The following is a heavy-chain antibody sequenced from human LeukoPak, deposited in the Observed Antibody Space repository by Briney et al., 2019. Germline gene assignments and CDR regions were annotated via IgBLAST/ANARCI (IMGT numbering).Heavy chain of an antibody. V-gene: IGHV4-59*01. Sequence: SETLSLTCTVSGGSISSYYWSWIRQPPGKGLEWIGYIYYSGSTNYNPSLKSRVTISVDTSKNQFSLKLSSVTAADTAVYYCARDPNPYYYDSSGYGVLDYWGQGTLVTVSS. J-gene: IGHJ4*02. D-gene: IGHD3-22*01. CDR1: GGSISSYY. CDR2: IYYSGST. CDR3: ARDPNPYYYDSSGYGVLDY.